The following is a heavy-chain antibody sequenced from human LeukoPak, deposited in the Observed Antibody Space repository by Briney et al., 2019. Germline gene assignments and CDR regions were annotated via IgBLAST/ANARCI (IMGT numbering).Heavy chain of an antibody. J-gene: IGHJ4*02. Sequence: ASETLSLTCNVSGGSISSYYWSWIRQPPGKGLEWIGYIYYIGSTNYNPSLKSRVTISVDTSKNQFSLKLSSVTAADTAVYYCARVYGIVTTVFDSWGQGTLVTVSS. CDR2: IYYIGST. V-gene: IGHV4-59*01. D-gene: IGHD4-11*01. CDR1: GGSISSYY. CDR3: ARVYGIVTTVFDS.